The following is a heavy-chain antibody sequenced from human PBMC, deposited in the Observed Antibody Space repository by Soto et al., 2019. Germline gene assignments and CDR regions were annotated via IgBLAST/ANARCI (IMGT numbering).Heavy chain of an antibody. CDR1: GYTSTNYG. CDR2: INAGSGNT. Sequence: ASVKVSCKASGYTSTNYGMHWVRQAPGQRLEWMGWINAGSGNTKYSQKFQGRITITRDTSASTVYMELRSLRSDDTAVYYCARGLGDDFWSGDIWGQGTMVTVSS. CDR3: ARGLGDDFWSGDI. V-gene: IGHV1-3*01. J-gene: IGHJ3*02. D-gene: IGHD3-3*01.